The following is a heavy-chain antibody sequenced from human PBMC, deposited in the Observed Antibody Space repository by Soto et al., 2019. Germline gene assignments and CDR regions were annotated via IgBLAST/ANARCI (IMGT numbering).Heavy chain of an antibody. CDR1: GYTFTSYY. V-gene: IGHV1-8*01. CDR3: ASFWRDYGDYGNYYYYMDV. Sequence: ASVKVSCKASGYTFTSYYINWVRQATGQGLEWMGWMNPNSGNTGYAQKFQGRVTMTRNTSISTAYMELSSLRSEDTAMYYCASFWRDYGDYGNYYYYMDVWGKGTTVTVSS. D-gene: IGHD4-17*01. CDR2: MNPNSGNT. J-gene: IGHJ6*03.